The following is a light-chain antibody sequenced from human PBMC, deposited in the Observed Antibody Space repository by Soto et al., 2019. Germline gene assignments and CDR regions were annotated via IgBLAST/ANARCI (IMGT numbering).Light chain of an antibody. CDR1: SSNIGAGYD. Sequence: QSVLTQPPSLSGAPGQRVTISCTGSSSNIGAGYDVHWYQQPPGTAPKLLIYGNSNRPSGVPDRFSGSKSGTSASLAITGLQAEDEADYYCQSYDSSLNVSVFGGGTKVTVL. CDR3: QSYDSSLNVSV. CDR2: GNS. J-gene: IGLJ2*01. V-gene: IGLV1-40*01.